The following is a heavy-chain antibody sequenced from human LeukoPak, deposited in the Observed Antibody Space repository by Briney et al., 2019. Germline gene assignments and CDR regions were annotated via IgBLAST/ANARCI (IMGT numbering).Heavy chain of an antibody. D-gene: IGHD3-3*01. CDR1: GCSISSSY. CDR3: ARYNYDFWSGYSKWFDP. J-gene: IGHJ5*02. V-gene: IGHV4-59*01. Sequence: SETLSLTCTASGCSISSSYWSWIRQPPGKGLEWIGYIYYSGSTNYDPSLKSRFTISVDTSKNQFSLKLSSVTAADTAVYYCARYNYDFWSGYSKWFDPWGQGTLVTVSS. CDR2: IYYSGST.